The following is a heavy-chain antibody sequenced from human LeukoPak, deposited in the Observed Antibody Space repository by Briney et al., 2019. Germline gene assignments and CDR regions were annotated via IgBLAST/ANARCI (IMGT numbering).Heavy chain of an antibody. CDR1: GFTFNNYG. J-gene: IGHJ4*02. CDR3: ASDIRTLFEY. Sequence: GRSLRLSCAASGFTFNNYGMHWVRQAPGKGLEWVAIVSYDGSKTYYEDSVKGRFTISRDNSKNTVYLQMNSLRTEDTAVYYCASDIRTLFEYWGQGTLVTVSS. CDR2: VSYDGSKT. V-gene: IGHV3-30*03.